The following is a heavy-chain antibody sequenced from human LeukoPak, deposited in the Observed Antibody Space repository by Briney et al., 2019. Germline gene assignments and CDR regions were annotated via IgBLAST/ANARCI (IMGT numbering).Heavy chain of an antibody. J-gene: IGHJ3*02. CDR1: GYTFINYG. Sequence: VASVKVSCKASGYTFINYGISWVRQAPGQGLEWMGWISGYNGNTKYAEKLQGRATMTTDTSTSTAYMELRSLRSDDTAMYYCARDDRRIVVITMSDAFDIWGQGTMVTASS. CDR3: ARDDRRIVVITMSDAFDI. V-gene: IGHV1-18*01. D-gene: IGHD3-22*01. CDR2: ISGYNGNT.